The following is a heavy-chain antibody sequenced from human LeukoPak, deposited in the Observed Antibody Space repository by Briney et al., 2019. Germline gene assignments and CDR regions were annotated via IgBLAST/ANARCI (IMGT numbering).Heavy chain of an antibody. CDR1: RDIFSSYT. Sequence: GASVKVSCKAPRDIFSSYTLTWVRQAPGQGLEWMVGIIPAFGTPHYAQKFRGRLTMTLDESTSTAYMELSSLRSEDTAVYYCASIALAGADFDSWGQGTPVVVSS. CDR2: IIPAFGTP. V-gene: IGHV1-69*01. CDR3: ASIALAGADFDS. J-gene: IGHJ4*02. D-gene: IGHD6-19*01.